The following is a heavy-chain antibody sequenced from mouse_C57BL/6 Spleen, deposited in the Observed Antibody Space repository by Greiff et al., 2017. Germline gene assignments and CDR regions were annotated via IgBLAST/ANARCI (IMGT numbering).Heavy chain of an antibody. J-gene: IGHJ1*03. V-gene: IGHV3-6*01. CDR1: GYSITSGYY. CDR2: ISYDGSN. CDR3: ARVYDLWYFDV. Sequence: DVKLVESGPGLVKPSQSLSLTCSVTGYSITSGYYWNWIRQFPGNKLEWMGYISYDGSNNYNPSLKNRISITRDTSKNQFFLKLNSVTTEDTATYYCARVYDLWYFDVWGTGTTVTVSS. D-gene: IGHD2-3*01.